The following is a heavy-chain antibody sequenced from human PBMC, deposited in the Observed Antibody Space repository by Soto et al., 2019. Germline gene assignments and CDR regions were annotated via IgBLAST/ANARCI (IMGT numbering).Heavy chain of an antibody. Sequence: QVQLVQSGAEVKKPGSSVKVSCKASGGTFSSYAISWVRQAPGQGLEWMGGIIPMFGTANYARKFKGRVTNTAEDSTSTAYMELSSLRAEDTAVYYCAREGGSWNYRYYAMDVWGQGTTVAVSS. J-gene: IGHJ6*02. CDR3: AREGGSWNYRYYAMDV. V-gene: IGHV1-69*12. CDR1: GGTFSSYA. CDR2: IIPMFGTA. D-gene: IGHD3-10*01.